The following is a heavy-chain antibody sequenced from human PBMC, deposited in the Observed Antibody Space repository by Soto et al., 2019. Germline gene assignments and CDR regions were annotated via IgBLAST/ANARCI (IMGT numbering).Heavy chain of an antibody. CDR3: ARGGTSGWLKGAFDV. V-gene: IGHV1-69*01. D-gene: IGHD6-13*01. CDR2: IIPMFGIP. Sequence: QVQLVQSGAEVKKPGSSVKVSCKASGGTLNKHAITWLRRAPGQGLEWLGGIIPMFGIPNYPQKFQGRVTITADDSTKTLHMELHSLTSDDTAEYYCARGGTSGWLKGAFDVWGQGTMVTVSS. CDR1: GGTLNKHA. J-gene: IGHJ3*01.